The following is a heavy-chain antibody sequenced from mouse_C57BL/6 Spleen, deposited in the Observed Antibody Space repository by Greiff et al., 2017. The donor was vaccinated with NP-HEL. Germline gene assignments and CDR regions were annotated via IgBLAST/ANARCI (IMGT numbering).Heavy chain of an antibody. CDR1: GYTFTSSG. D-gene: IGHD1-1*01. CDR3: ARRAYGSEGYFDV. Sequence: VKLVESGAELARPGASVKLSCKASGYTFTSSGISWVKQRTGPGLEWIGEIYPRSGNTYYNEKFKGKATLTADKSSSTAYMELRSLTSEDSAVYFCARRAYGSEGYFDVWGTGTTVTVSS. CDR2: IYPRSGNT. V-gene: IGHV1-81*01. J-gene: IGHJ1*03.